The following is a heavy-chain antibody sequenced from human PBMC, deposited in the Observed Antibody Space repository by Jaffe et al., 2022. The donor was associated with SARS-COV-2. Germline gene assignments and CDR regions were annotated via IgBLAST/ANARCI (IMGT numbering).Heavy chain of an antibody. CDR1: GGSISTSDYY. D-gene: IGHD4-17*01. CDR3: ASLPEGTVVFP. Sequence: QLQLQESGPGLVKPSETLSLTCNVSGGSISTSDYYWGWIRQPPGKGLEWIGSIYYSGNAHYSPSLKSRVTISIDTSRNQFSLKLSSVTAADTAVYYCASLPEGTVVFPWGQGTLVTVSS. CDR2: IYYSGNA. V-gene: IGHV4-39*01. J-gene: IGHJ5*02.